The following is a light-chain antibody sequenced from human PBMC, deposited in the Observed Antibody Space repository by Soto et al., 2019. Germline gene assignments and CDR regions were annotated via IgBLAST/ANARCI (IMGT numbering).Light chain of an antibody. Sequence: QSALTQPPSASGSPGQSVTISCTGTSCNVGGYNYVSWYQHHPGKAPKLIIYEVYKRPSGVPDRFSGSNSGNTAALTVSGLEAEDEADYYCSSSVGSNSYVFGTGTKVTVL. CDR2: EVY. J-gene: IGLJ1*01. V-gene: IGLV2-8*01. CDR3: SSSVGSNSYV. CDR1: SCNVGGYNY.